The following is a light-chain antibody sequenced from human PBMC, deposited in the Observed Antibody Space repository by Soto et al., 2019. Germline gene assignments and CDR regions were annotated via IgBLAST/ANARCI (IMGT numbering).Light chain of an antibody. V-gene: IGLV1-40*01. Sequence: QSVLTQPPSVSGAPGQRVTISCTGSSSNIGAGYHVHWYQQLPGTVPNLLISDSTNRPSGVPDRFSGSKSGTSASLAITGLQAEDEADYYCQSYDSSLSVWVFGGGTKVTVL. CDR2: DST. J-gene: IGLJ3*02. CDR1: SSNIGAGYH. CDR3: QSYDSSLSVWV.